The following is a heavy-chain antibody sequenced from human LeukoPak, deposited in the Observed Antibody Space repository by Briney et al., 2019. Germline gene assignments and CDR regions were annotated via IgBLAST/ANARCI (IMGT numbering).Heavy chain of an antibody. CDR2: IYPGDSDT. Sequence: LGESLKISCKGSGYSFTSYWIGWVRQMPGKGLEWMGIIYPGDSDTRYSPSFQGQVTISADKSINTAYLQWSSLKASDTAIYYCAREGLYTGSYTSDYWGQGTLVTVSS. CDR3: AREGLYTGSYTSDY. D-gene: IGHD1-26*01. CDR1: GYSFTSYW. J-gene: IGHJ4*02. V-gene: IGHV5-51*01.